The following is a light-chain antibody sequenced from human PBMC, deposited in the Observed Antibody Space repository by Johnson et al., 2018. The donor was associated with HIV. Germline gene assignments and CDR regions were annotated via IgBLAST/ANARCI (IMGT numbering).Light chain of an antibody. Sequence: QSVLTQSPSVSAAPGQKVTISCSGSSSNIGNNYVSWYRQLPGTAPKLLIYENNKRPSGIPDRFSGSKSGTSATLGITGLQTGDEAYYYCGTWDSTLSSHIYVFGTGTKVTVL. CDR3: GTWDSTLSSHIYV. CDR1: SSNIGNNY. J-gene: IGLJ1*01. CDR2: ENN. V-gene: IGLV1-51*02.